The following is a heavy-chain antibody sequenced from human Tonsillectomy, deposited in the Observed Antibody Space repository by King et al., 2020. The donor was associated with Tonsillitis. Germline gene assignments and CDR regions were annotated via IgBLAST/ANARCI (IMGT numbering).Heavy chain of an antibody. CDR3: ARLTVVVAGLDQ. J-gene: IGHJ4*02. CDR1: GFTFSSYL. Sequence: VQLVESGGGLVQPGGSLRLSCAASGFTFSSYLVSWVRQAPGKGLEWVANIKHDESEKYYVDSVKGRFTISRDNAKNSLYLQMNSLRAEDTAVYYCARLTVVVAGLDQWGQGTLVTVSS. CDR2: IKHDESEK. V-gene: IGHV3-7*01. D-gene: IGHD6-19*01.